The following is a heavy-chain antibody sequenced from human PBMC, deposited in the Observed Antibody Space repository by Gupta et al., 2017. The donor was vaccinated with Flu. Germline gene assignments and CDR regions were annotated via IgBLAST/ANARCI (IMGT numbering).Heavy chain of an antibody. CDR1: RSCYY. J-gene: IGHJ5*02. CDR2: IFYTGRT. V-gene: IGHV4-39*01. Sequence: RSCYYWGWIRQPPGKGLEWIGSIFYTGRTSYIPSLKSRVTISVDTSKNQLSLKLSSVNAADTAVYYCARRGKTGYDNWFDPWGQGTLVTVSS. D-gene: IGHD3-9*01. CDR3: ARRGKTGYDNWFDP.